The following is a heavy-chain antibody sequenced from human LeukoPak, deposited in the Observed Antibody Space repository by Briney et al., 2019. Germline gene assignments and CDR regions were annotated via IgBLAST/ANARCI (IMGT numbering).Heavy chain of an antibody. V-gene: IGHV4-31*03. Sequence: PSQTLSLTCTVSGGSISSGGYYWSWIRQHPGKGLEWIGYIYYSGSTYYNPSLKSRVTISVDTSKDQFSLKLSSVTAADTAVYYCARFDQLGTADYWGQGTLVTVSS. J-gene: IGHJ4*02. CDR2: IYYSGST. D-gene: IGHD7-27*01. CDR1: GGSISSGGYY. CDR3: ARFDQLGTADY.